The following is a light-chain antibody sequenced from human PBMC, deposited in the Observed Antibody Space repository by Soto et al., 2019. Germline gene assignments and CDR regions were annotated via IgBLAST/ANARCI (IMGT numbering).Light chain of an antibody. CDR3: QQYDCSPLT. Sequence: EIVLTQSPGTLSLSPGERATLSCRASQSVSINYLAWYQQKAGQAPRLLIYGASNRATGIPDRFSGSGSGTDFTLTISRLEPEDFAVYYCQQYDCSPLTFGGGTKVEIK. CDR2: GAS. CDR1: QSVSINY. V-gene: IGKV3-20*01. J-gene: IGKJ4*01.